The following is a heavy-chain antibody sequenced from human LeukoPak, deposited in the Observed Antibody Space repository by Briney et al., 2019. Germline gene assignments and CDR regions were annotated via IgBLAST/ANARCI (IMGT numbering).Heavy chain of an antibody. V-gene: IGHV1-18*01. CDR1: GYTFITHD. CDR2: ISVYNGNT. Sequence: ASVKVSCKASGYTFITHDLTWVRQAPDQGLEWMGWISVYNGNTIYAQTLQDRLTMTTDTSTSTAYMELRSLRSDDTAVYYCARGRLRYLDWTRAYSDYWGQGTLVTVSS. CDR3: ARGRLRYLDWTRAYSDY. D-gene: IGHD3-9*01. J-gene: IGHJ4*02.